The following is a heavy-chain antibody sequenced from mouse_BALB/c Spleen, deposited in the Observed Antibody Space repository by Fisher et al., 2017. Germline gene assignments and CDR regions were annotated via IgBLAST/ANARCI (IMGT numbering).Heavy chain of an antibody. Sequence: KFKGKATLTADKSSSTAYMQLSSLTSEDSAVYFCARRITTGTGGAMDYWGQGTSVTVSS. J-gene: IGHJ4*01. CDR3: ARRITTGTGGAMDY. V-gene: IGHV1-77*01. D-gene: IGHD1-2*01.